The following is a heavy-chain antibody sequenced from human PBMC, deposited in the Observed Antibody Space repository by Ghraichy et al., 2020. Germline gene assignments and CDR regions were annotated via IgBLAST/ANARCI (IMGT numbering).Heavy chain of an antibody. CDR3: VRGTYRAVTGHAPYS. Sequence: GESLNISCAASEFIFSNYGMHWVRQVPGKGLEWVAVISFDGDHKYYADSVKGRFTISRDNAKKIVYLQMNSLTGDDTAVYLCVRGTYRAVTGHAPYSWGQGTLVIVSA. CDR2: ISFDGDHK. V-gene: IGHV3-30*03. J-gene: IGHJ3*01. CDR1: EFIFSNYG. D-gene: IGHD6-19*01.